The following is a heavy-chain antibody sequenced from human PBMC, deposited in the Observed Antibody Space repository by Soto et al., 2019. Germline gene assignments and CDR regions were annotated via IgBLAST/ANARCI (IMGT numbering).Heavy chain of an antibody. J-gene: IGHJ4*02. D-gene: IGHD1-26*01. Sequence: EVQLLESGGGLVQPGGSLRLSCAASGFTFSSYGMSWVRQAPGKGLEWVSAISGSGGSTYYADSVKGRFTISRDNSKNTLYLQMNSLRAEDTAVYYCAKDPPRVGATHAPFDYWGQGTLVTVSS. V-gene: IGHV3-23*01. CDR1: GFTFSSYG. CDR3: AKDPPRVGATHAPFDY. CDR2: ISGSGGST.